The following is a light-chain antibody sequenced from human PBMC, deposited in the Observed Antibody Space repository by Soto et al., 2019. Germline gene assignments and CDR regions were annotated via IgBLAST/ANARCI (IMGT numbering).Light chain of an antibody. CDR3: QLCNKWPLSF. V-gene: IGKV3-15*01. CDR1: QSVSRN. J-gene: IGKJ3*01. CDR2: GAS. Sequence: EVVMTQSPATLSVSPGERATLSCRASQSVSRNLAWYQLRPGQAPRLLIYGASTRATGIPARLSGSGAGRELTLTISSLQSEEFALYYIQLCNKWPLSFFAPGTRVDI.